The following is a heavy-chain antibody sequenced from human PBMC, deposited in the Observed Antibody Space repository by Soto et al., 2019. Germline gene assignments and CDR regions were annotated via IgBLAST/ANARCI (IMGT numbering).Heavy chain of an antibody. CDR3: ARGNWFDP. CDR1: GYTFITYD. V-gene: IGHV1-8*01. CDR2: VNPDSGKT. J-gene: IGHJ5*02. Sequence: QVQLVQSGAEVKKPGASVKVSCKASGYTFITYDINWVRQATGQGLEWVGWVNPDSGKTDYARKFQGRVTMTRNPSISTVYMELGVLRSEEKAVYYCARGNWFDPWGQGTLVTVSS.